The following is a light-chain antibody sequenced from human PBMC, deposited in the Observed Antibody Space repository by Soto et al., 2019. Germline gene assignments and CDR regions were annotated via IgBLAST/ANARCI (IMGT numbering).Light chain of an antibody. CDR1: QGITSY. CDR2: DAS. CDR3: QQDLRPPLT. Sequence: DIQLTQSPSFLSASVGDRVTITCRASQGITSYLAWYQQRPGKAPKLLIYDASTLQSGVPSRFSGSGSGTEFTLTISSLQPEDFATYYCQQDLRPPLTFGPGTKVDIK. V-gene: IGKV1-9*01. J-gene: IGKJ3*01.